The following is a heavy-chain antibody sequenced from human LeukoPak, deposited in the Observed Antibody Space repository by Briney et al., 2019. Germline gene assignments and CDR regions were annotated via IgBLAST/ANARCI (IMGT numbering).Heavy chain of an antibody. CDR1: GFSFTNAW. D-gene: IGHD2-21*02. Sequence: PGGSLRLSCAASGFSFTNAWMSWVRQAPGKGLQWVARIKSKAHGGATDYAAPVKGRFTISRDDSKETVDLQMDRLKTEDSAIYYCTTDPLFTQTELDYWGQGTLVTVSS. CDR2: IKSKAHGGAT. V-gene: IGHV3-15*01. CDR3: TTDPLFTQTELDY. J-gene: IGHJ4*02.